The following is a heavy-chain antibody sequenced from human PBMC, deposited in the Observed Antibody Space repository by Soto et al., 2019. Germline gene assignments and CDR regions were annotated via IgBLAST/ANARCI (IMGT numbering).Heavy chain of an antibody. D-gene: IGHD4-4*01. V-gene: IGHV4-30-4*01. CDR3: AREGTTVTQFDY. J-gene: IGHJ4*02. CDR1: GGSISSGDYY. Sequence: SETLSLTCTVSGGSISSGDYYWSWIRQPPGKGLEWIGYIYYSGSTYYNPSLKSRVTISVDTSKNQFSLKLSSVTAADTAVYYCAREGTTVTQFDYWGQGTLVTVS. CDR2: IYYSGST.